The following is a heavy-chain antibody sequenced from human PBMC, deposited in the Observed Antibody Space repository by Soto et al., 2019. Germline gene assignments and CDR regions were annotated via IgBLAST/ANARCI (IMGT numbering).Heavy chain of an antibody. J-gene: IGHJ4*01. V-gene: IGHV4-59*01. D-gene: IGHD1-26*01. Sequence: SETLSLTCTVSGDSNNKYYWTWIRQPPGKGLEWIGHIYYSGSTKYNPSLKSRLIISVDTSRNQFSLKLSSVTAADTAVYFCARGNQXQSFGYWGXGIMVT. CDR3: ARGNQXQSFGY. CDR1: GDSNNKYY. CDR2: IYYSGST.